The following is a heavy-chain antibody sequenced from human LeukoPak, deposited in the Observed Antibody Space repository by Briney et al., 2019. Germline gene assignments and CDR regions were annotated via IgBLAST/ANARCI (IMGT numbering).Heavy chain of an antibody. CDR3: ARAPPPTNYYDSSGYYRDYFDY. D-gene: IGHD3-22*01. J-gene: IGHJ4*02. V-gene: IGHV3-74*01. Sequence: PGGSLRLSCAASGFTFSSYWMHWVRQAPGKGLVWVSRINSDGSSTSYADSVKGRLTISRDNAKNTLYLQMNSLRAEDTAVYYCARAPPPTNYYDSSGYYRDYFDYWGQGTLVTVSS. CDR1: GFTFSSYW. CDR2: INSDGSST.